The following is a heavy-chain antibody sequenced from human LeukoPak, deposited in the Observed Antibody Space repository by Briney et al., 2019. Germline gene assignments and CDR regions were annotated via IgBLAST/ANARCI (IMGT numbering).Heavy chain of an antibody. V-gene: IGHV4-39*01. CDR2: IYYSGST. Sequence: SETLSLTCTVSGGSLSSSSYYWGWIRQPPGKGLEWIGSIYYSGSTYYNPSLKSRVTISVDTSKNQFSLKLSSVTAADTAVYYCARTTYYYGSGTDYWGQGTLVTVSS. D-gene: IGHD3-10*01. CDR3: ARTTYYYGSGTDY. CDR1: GGSLSSSSYY. J-gene: IGHJ4*02.